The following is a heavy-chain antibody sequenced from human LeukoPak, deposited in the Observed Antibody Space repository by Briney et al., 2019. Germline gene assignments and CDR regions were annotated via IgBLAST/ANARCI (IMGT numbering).Heavy chain of an antibody. D-gene: IGHD3-3*02. CDR1: GFTFSSYA. CDR2: ISYDGSNK. J-gene: IGHJ4*02. V-gene: IGHV3-30-3*01. Sequence: GGSLRLSCAASGFTFSSYAMHWVRQAPGKGLEWVAVISYDGSNKYYADSVKGRFTISRDNSKNTLYLQMNSLRAEDTAVYHCARVLAGDWGQGTLVTVSS. CDR3: ARVLAGD.